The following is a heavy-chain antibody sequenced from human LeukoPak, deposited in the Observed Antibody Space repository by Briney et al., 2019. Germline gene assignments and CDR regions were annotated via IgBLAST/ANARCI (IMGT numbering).Heavy chain of an antibody. CDR2: IYYSGST. CDR1: GGSISGYY. D-gene: IGHD2-2*01. CDR3: ARYYCSSSCLHFDY. Sequence: SETLSFTCTVSGGSISGYYWSWIRQPPGKGLEWIGYIYYSGSTNYNPSLKSRVTISVDTSKNQFSLKLSSVTAADTAVYYCARYYCSSSCLHFDYWGQGTLVTVSS. J-gene: IGHJ4*02. V-gene: IGHV4-59*01.